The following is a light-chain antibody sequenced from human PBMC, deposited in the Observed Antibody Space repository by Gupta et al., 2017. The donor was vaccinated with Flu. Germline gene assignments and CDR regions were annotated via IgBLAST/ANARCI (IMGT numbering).Light chain of an antibody. V-gene: IGKV1-39*01. CDR1: QSISNY. Sequence: DIQMTQPPSSLSSSVGDRVTIPCRASQSISNYLNWYQQRIGKAPKPLIYSASTLRRGVPSRFSCSGSGTDFTITISSLQPEDFATYYCQQSYSTPLTFGGGTKVE. CDR3: QQSYSTPLT. J-gene: IGKJ4*01. CDR2: SAS.